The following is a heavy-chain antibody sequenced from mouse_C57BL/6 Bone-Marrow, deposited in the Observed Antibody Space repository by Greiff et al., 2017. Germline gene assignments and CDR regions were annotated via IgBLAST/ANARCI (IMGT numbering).Heavy chain of an antibody. V-gene: IGHV1-26*01. J-gene: IGHJ3*01. Sequence: EVQLQQSGPELVKPGASVKISCKASGYTFTDYYMNWVKQSHGKSLEWIGDINPNNGGTSYNQKFKGKATLTVDKSSSTAYMELRSLTSEDSAVYYCARGRDDYEILVAYWGQGTLVTVSA. CDR3: ARGRDDYEILVAY. D-gene: IGHD2-4*01. CDR2: INPNNGGT. CDR1: GYTFTDYY.